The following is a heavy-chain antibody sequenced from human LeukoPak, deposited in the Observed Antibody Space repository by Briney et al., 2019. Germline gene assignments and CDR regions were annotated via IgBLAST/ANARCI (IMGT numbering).Heavy chain of an antibody. CDR1: GFTVNSNY. V-gene: IGHV3-66*01. J-gene: IGHJ4*02. Sequence: GGSLRLSCAASGFTVNSNYMSWVRQAPGKGLEWVSVIYSGGSTYYADSVKGRFTISRDNSKNTLSLQMNSLRAEDTAVYYRAEGSSWYRIDYWGQGTLVTVSS. D-gene: IGHD6-13*01. CDR2: IYSGGST. CDR3: AEGSSWYRIDY.